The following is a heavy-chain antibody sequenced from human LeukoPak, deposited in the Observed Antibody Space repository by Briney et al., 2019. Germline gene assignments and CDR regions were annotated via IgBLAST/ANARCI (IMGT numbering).Heavy chain of an antibody. CDR2: IYSSGST. J-gene: IGHJ4*02. D-gene: IGHD3-10*01. Sequence: SETLSLTCTVSGGSISSISYYWGWFRQPPGKGLDWIGSIYSSGSTYYNPSLKSRVTISVDTSKNQFSLNLRSVTAADTAVYYCAREGSRGIDYWGQGTLVTVSS. CDR1: GGSISSISYY. V-gene: IGHV4-39*02. CDR3: AREGSRGIDY.